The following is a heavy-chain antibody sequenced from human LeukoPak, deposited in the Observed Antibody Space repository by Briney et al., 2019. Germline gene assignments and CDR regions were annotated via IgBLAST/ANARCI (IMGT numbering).Heavy chain of an antibody. CDR2: IRYDGSNK. D-gene: IGHD5-18*01. CDR1: GFTFSSYG. CDR3: AKRGTVHVVDTAMAGGLSFDY. J-gene: IGHJ4*02. V-gene: IGHV3-30*02. Sequence: GGSLRLSCAASGFTFSSYGMHWVRQAPGKGLEWVAFIRYDGSNKYYADSVKGRFTISRDNSKNTLYLQMNGLRAEDTAVYYCAKRGTVHVVDTAMAGGLSFDYWGQGTLVTVSS.